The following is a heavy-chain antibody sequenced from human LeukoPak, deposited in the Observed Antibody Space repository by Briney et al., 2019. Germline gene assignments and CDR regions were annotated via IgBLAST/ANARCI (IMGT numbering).Heavy chain of an antibody. V-gene: IGHV3-30*02. CDR2: IRYDGTNK. D-gene: IGHD1-1*01. CDR3: AKDLGTRSVHDGFDI. CDR1: GFTFSSYG. Sequence: PGGSLRPSCAASGFTFSSYGMHWVRQAPGEGLEWVAFIRYDGTNKYYTDSVKGRFTISRDNSKKTLYLQMNSLRAEDTAVYYCAKDLGTRSVHDGFDIWGQGTMVTVSS. J-gene: IGHJ3*02.